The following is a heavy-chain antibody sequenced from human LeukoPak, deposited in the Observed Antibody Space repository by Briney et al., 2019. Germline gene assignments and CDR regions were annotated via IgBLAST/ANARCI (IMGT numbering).Heavy chain of an antibody. CDR2: IYTSGST. CDR1: GGSISSYY. V-gene: IGHV4-4*09. J-gene: IGHJ5*02. CDR3: ARHHYDFWSGYYSRPSTNWFDP. Sequence: SETLSLTCTVSGGSISSYYWSWIRQPPGKGLEWIGYIYTSGSTNYNPSLKSRVTISVDTSKNQFSLKLSSVTAADTAVYYCARHHYDFWSGYYSRPSTNWFDPWGQGTLVTVPS. D-gene: IGHD3-3*01.